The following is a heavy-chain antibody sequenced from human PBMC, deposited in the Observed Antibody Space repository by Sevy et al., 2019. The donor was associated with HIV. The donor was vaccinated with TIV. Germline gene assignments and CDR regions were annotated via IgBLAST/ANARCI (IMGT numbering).Heavy chain of an antibody. V-gene: IGHV3-30-3*01. CDR3: ATDDRGHSGYHFTY. CDR2: TSYDGSSN. Sequence: GGSLRLSCAASGFTFSNFAMHWVRQAPGKGLEWVAITSYDGSSNYYADSVKGRFTISRDNSKHTLYLQMNSLTVEDTAVYYCATDDRGHSGYHFTYWGQGTLVTVSS. J-gene: IGHJ4*02. CDR1: GFTFSNFA. D-gene: IGHD3-22*01.